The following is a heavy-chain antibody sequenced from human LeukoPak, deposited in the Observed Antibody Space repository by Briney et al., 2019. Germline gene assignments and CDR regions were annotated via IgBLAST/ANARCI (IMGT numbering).Heavy chain of an antibody. D-gene: IGHD4-23*01. CDR3: ASPLAMLGNDCFEL. CDR2: INPNNGAT. J-gene: IGHJ3*01. Sequence: ASVKVSCKASGYTFTGYYLHWMRQAPGQGLEWMGWINPNNGATNYAHKFQGRINVTRATSITTGYMELSRLRTDDPAVYYCASPLAMLGNDCFELWGQGTLVTVSS. V-gene: IGHV1-2*07. CDR1: GYTFTGYY.